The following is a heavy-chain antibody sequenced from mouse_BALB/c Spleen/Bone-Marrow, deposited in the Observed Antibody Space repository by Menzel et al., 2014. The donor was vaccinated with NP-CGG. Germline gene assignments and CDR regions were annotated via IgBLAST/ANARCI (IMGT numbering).Heavy chain of an antibody. V-gene: IGHV14-3*02. J-gene: IGHJ1*01. CDR1: GFNIKDTY. CDR3: ARQEFAIYWYFDV. D-gene: IGHD1-3*01. CDR2: IDPANGNT. Sequence: EVQLQQSGAELVKPGASVKLSCSASGFNIKDTYMHWVKQRPEQDLEWIGRIDPANGNTKYDPKFQDKATITADTSSNTVDLQLSSLTFEDTAVYYCARQEFAIYWYFDVWGAGTTVTVSS.